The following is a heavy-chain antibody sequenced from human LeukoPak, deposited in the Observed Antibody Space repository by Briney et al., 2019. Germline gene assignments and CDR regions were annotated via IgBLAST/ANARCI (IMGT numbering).Heavy chain of an antibody. D-gene: IGHD2-15*01. V-gene: IGHV5-51*01. CDR1: GYSFTSYW. CDR3: ARVGCSGGSCYSNAFDI. CDR2: IYPDDSDT. J-gene: IGHJ3*02. Sequence: GESLKISCKGSGYSFTSYWIGWVRQMPGKGLEWMGIIYPDDSDTRHSPSFQGQVTISADKSISTAYLQWSSLRASDTAIYYCARVGCSGGSCYSNAFDIWGQGTMVTVSS.